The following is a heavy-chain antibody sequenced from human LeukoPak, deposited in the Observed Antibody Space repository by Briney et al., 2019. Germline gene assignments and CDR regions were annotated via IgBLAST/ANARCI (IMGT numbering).Heavy chain of an antibody. CDR2: ISSSSSYT. D-gene: IGHD4-17*01. Sequence: GGSLRLSCAASGFTFSDYYMSWIRQAPGKGLEWVSYISSSSSYTNYADSVKGRFTISRDNAKNSLYLQMNSLRAEDTAVYYCARDSRGDYYYYYGMDVWGQGTTVTVSS. CDR3: ARDSRGDYYYYYGMDV. J-gene: IGHJ6*02. V-gene: IGHV3-11*06. CDR1: GFTFSDYY.